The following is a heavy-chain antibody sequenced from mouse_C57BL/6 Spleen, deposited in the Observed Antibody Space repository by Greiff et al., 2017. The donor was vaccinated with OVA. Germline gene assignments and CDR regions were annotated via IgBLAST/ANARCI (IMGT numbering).Heavy chain of an antibody. CDR2: FYPGSGSI. D-gene: IGHD1-1*01. Sequence: VQGVESGAELVKPGASVKLSCKASGYTFTEYTVHWVKQRSGQGLEWIGWFYPGSGSIKYNEKFKDKATLTADKSSSTVYMELSRLTSEDSAVYFCARHEERRLLGYFDYWGQGTTLTVSS. CDR3: ARHEERRLLGYFDY. J-gene: IGHJ2*01. CDR1: GYTFTEYT. V-gene: IGHV1-62-2*01.